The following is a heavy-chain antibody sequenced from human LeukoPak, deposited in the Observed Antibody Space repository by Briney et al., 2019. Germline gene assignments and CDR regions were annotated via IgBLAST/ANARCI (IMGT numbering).Heavy chain of an antibody. V-gene: IGHV3-30-3*01. CDR3: AKALVHSSWSPLDAFDI. Sequence: GGSLRLSCAASGFTFSSYAMHWVRQAPGKGLEWVAVISYDGSNKYYADSVKGRFTISRDNSKNTLYLQMNSLRAEDTAVYYCAKALVHSSWSPLDAFDIWGQGTMVTVSS. J-gene: IGHJ3*02. CDR1: GFTFSSYA. D-gene: IGHD6-13*01. CDR2: ISYDGSNK.